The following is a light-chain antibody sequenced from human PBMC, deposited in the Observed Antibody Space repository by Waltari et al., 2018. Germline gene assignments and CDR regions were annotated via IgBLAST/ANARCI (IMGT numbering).Light chain of an antibody. CDR2: DAS. J-gene: IGKJ1*01. V-gene: IGKV3-11*01. CDR3: QQRSKWPRT. CDR1: QSISSD. Sequence: EIVLTQSPATLSLSPGERATLSCRASQSISSDLAWYQQKPGQAPRLLIYDASNRATGIPARFRGSGSATDFTLTISSLEPEDIAVYYCQQRSKWPRTFGQGTTVEIK.